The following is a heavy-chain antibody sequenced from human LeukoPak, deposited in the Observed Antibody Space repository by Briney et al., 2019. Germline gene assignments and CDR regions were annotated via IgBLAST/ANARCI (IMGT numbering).Heavy chain of an antibody. CDR1: GGSISSYY. J-gene: IGHJ4*02. V-gene: IGHV4-59*04. CDR2: IYHSGST. D-gene: IGHD3-10*01. Sequence: SETLSLTCNVSGGSISSYYWGWIRQPPGKGLEWIGYIYHSGSTYYNPSLKSRVTISVDTSKNQFSLKLSSVTAADTAVYYCARRPQLLWFGEFKWAFDYWGQGTLVTVSS. CDR3: ARRPQLLWFGEFKWAFDY.